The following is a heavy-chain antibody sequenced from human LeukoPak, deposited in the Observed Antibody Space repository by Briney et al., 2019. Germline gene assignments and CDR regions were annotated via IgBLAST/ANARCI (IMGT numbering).Heavy chain of an antibody. J-gene: IGHJ5*02. CDR3: ARAGKQLVGFWFDP. V-gene: IGHV1-8*01. D-gene: IGHD6-6*01. CDR1: GYTFTSYD. Sequence: ASVKVSCKASGYTFTSYDINWVRQATGQGLEWMGWMNPNSGNTGYAQKFQGRVTMTRNTSISTAYMELGSLRSEDTAVYYCARAGKQLVGFWFDPWGQGTLVTVSS. CDR2: MNPNSGNT.